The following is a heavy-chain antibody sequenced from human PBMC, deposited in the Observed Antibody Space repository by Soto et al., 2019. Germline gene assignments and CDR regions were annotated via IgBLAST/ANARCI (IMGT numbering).Heavy chain of an antibody. CDR2: IYYSGST. J-gene: IGHJ5*02. Sequence: QVQLQESGPGMVKPSQTLSLTCTVSGGSISSCNSYWSWIRQLPGKGLEWFGYIYYSGSTYYNTSLKSRVRISVHTFKSQFLLMLSSVTAADTAVYYLARTSYDSSGTAADPWGQGTLVTVSS. D-gene: IGHD3-22*01. V-gene: IGHV4-31*03. CDR1: GGSISSCNSY. CDR3: ARTSYDSSGTAADP.